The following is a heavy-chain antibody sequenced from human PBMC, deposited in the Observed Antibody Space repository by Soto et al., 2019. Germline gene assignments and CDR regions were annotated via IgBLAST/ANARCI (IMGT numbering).Heavy chain of an antibody. Sequence: QVQLVQSGAEVKKPGASVKVSCKASGYTFTSYDINWVRQATGQGLEYLGWMNPKSGNTGHVQKFQGRVTMTRDTSISTDDMQLSSLRSEDSAVYSCARGIKCVAYSLWFEPWGQGTPVTVSS. CDR1: GYTFTSYD. CDR2: MNPKSGNT. J-gene: IGHJ5*02. CDR3: ARGIKCVAYSLWFEP. V-gene: IGHV1-8*01. D-gene: IGHD2-15*01.